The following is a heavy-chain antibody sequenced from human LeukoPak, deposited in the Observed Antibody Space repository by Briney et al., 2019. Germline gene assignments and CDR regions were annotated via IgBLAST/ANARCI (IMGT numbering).Heavy chain of an antibody. Sequence: ASVKVSCKASGYSFTGYYTHWVRQAPGQGLEWMGWINPYSGGTNYAQKFQGRVTMTRDTSISTAYMELSRLRSDDTAVCYCASGKGSDYYYYMDVWGKGTTVTVSS. CDR1: GYSFTGYY. J-gene: IGHJ6*03. V-gene: IGHV1-2*02. D-gene: IGHD6-19*01. CDR2: INPYSGGT. CDR3: ASGKGSDYYYYMDV.